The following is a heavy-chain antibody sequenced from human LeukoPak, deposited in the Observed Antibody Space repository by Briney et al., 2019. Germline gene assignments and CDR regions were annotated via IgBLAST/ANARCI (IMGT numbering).Heavy chain of an antibody. Sequence: ASVKVSCKASGYTFTTYSMHWVRQAPGQGLEWMGIINPSGGSTSYAQKFQGRVTMTRDTSTSTVYMELSSLGSEDTAVYYCARVATMIVVVNYFDYWGQGTLVTVSS. V-gene: IGHV1-46*01. CDR3: ARVATMIVVVNYFDY. J-gene: IGHJ4*02. CDR2: INPSGGST. CDR1: GYTFTTYS. D-gene: IGHD3-22*01.